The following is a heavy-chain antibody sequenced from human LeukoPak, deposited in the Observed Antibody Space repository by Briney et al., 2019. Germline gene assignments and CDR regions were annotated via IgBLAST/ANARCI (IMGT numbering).Heavy chain of an antibody. D-gene: IGHD6-6*01. CDR1: GFTFSGSA. V-gene: IGHV3-23*01. CDR3: AKVEYSSNIPQH. Sequence: QSGGSLRLSCAASGFTFSGSAMSWVRQAPGKGLEWVSSSSGGSTYYADSVKGRFTISRDNSKNTQYLQMNSLRAEDTAVYYCAKVEYSSNIPQHWGQGTLVTVSS. CDR2: SSGGST. J-gene: IGHJ1*01.